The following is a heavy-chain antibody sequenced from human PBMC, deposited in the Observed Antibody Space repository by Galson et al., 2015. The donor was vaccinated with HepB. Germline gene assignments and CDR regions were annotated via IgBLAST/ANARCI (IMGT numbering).Heavy chain of an antibody. Sequence: SLRLSCAASGFTVSNSYMCWVRQAPGKGLDYVSVIYSSGSTYYTDSVKGRFTISRDNSKNTLYLQMNSLRAEDTAVYYCAKDSSGWYFDVFDIWGQGTMVTASS. CDR3: AKDSSGWYFDVFDI. CDR1: GFTVSNSY. D-gene: IGHD6-19*01. J-gene: IGHJ3*02. CDR2: IYSSGST. V-gene: IGHV3-53*01.